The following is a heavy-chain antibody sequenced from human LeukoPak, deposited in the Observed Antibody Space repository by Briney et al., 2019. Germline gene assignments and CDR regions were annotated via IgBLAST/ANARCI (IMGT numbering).Heavy chain of an antibody. Sequence: SETLSLTCAVYVWSFSGYYLGWIRQPPGKGREYIGEINDSGSTSYNPSLKSRVTMSVDRPRNQVSLRLNSVTAADTAVYFCAKARGANWYFDLWGRGTLVTVSS. CDR2: INDSGST. CDR1: VWSFSGYY. CDR3: AKARGANWYFDL. V-gene: IGHV4-34*01. J-gene: IGHJ2*01. D-gene: IGHD5-12*01.